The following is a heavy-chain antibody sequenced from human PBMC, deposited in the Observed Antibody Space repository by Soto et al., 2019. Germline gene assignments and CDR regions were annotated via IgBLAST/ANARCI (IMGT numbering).Heavy chain of an antibody. CDR1: GYTFTASG. V-gene: IGHV1-18*01. CDR2: TSIYNGHT. CDR3: ASCDDSGASYQCHFDH. Sequence: QVQLVQSGPEVQKPGASLKVSCKASGYTFTASGISWVRQAPGQGLEWMGWTSIYNGHTEYAPKFLGRVVMTTDTSADTAELELKRLRHADADYYYCASCDDSGASYQCHFDHWGQGTLVTVSS. D-gene: IGHD6-25*01. J-gene: IGHJ4*02.